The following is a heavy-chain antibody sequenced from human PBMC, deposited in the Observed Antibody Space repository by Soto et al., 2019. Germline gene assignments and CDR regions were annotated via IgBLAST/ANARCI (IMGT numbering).Heavy chain of an antibody. V-gene: IGHV3-33*01. CDR2: IWYDGSNK. Sequence: PGGSLRLSXAASGFTFSSYGMHWVRQAPGKGLEWVAVIWYDGSNKYYADSVKGRFTISRDNSKNTLYLQMNSLRAEDTAVYYCARDRDIALDLNYWGQGTLVTVSS. CDR3: ARDRDIALDLNY. CDR1: GFTFSSYG. D-gene: IGHD1-1*01. J-gene: IGHJ4*02.